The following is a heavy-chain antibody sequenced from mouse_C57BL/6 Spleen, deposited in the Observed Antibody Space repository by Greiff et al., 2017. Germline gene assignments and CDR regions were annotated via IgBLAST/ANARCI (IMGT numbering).Heavy chain of an antibody. Sequence: VQLQQPGAELVMPGASVKLSCKASGYTFTSYWMHWVKQRPGQGLEWIGEIDPSDSYTNYNQKFKGKSTLTVDKSSSTAYMQHSSLTSEDSAVYYCARGVPYFDYWGQGTTLTVSS. J-gene: IGHJ2*01. CDR3: ARGVPYFDY. CDR1: GYTFTSYW. D-gene: IGHD6-1*01. V-gene: IGHV1-69*01. CDR2: IDPSDSYT.